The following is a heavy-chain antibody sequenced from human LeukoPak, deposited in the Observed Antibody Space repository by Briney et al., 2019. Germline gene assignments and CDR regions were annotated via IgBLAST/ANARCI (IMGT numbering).Heavy chain of an antibody. Sequence: GGSLRLSCAASGFTFSDYYMSWIRQAPGKGLEWVSYISSSSYTDYADSVRGRFTISRDNAKNSLNLQMNSLRAEDTAVYYCARDSGYSGYSDYWGQGTLVTVSS. CDR1: GFTFSDYY. CDR3: ARDSGYSGYSDY. V-gene: IGHV3-11*05. D-gene: IGHD5-12*01. CDR2: ISSSSYT. J-gene: IGHJ4*02.